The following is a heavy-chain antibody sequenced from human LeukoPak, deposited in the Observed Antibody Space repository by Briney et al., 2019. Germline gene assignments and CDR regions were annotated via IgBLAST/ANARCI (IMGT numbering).Heavy chain of an antibody. Sequence: SETLSLTCAVYGGSFSGYYWSWIRQPPGKGLEWIGEINHSGSTNYNPSLKSRVTISVDTSKNQFSLKLSSVTAADTAVYYCARTTIAAAKNLFDYWGQGTLVTVSS. J-gene: IGHJ4*02. V-gene: IGHV4-34*01. D-gene: IGHD6-13*01. CDR3: ARTTIAAAKNLFDY. CDR2: INHSGST. CDR1: GGSFSGYY.